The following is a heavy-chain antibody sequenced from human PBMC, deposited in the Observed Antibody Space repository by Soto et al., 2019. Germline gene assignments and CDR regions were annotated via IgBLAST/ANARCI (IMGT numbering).Heavy chain of an antibody. CDR2: IIPIFGTA. J-gene: IGHJ5*02. CDR3: ARGRCSSTSCYYWFDP. CDR1: GGTFSSYA. V-gene: IGHV1-69*13. Sequence: SVKVSCKASGGTFSSYAISWVRQAPGQGLEWMGGIIPIFGTANYAQKFQGRVTITADESTSTAYMELSSLRSEDTAVYYCARGRCSSTSCYYWFDPWGQGTLVTISS. D-gene: IGHD2-2*01.